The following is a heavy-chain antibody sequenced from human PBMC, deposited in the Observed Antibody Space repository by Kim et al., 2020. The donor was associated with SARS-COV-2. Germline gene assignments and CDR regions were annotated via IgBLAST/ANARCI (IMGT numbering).Heavy chain of an antibody. Sequence: GGSLRLSCVASGFTFTSRAMSWVRQIPGKGLEWVASINNGGNPYYADSVKGRFTVSRDITKATLYLQMNSLRAEDTALYYCAKLHPNRGWPAFDSWGQG. J-gene: IGHJ4*02. V-gene: IGHV3-23*01. D-gene: IGHD6-19*01. CDR3: AKLHPNRGWPAFDS. CDR1: GFTFTSRA. CDR2: INNGGNP.